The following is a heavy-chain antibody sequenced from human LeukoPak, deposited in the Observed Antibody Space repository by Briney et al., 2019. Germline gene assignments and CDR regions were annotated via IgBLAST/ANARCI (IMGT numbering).Heavy chain of an antibody. CDR3: ALLFSSTWYRFDS. J-gene: IGHJ4*02. V-gene: IGHV1-2*02. Sequence: ASVKVSCKASGYTFTDYYIHWVRQPPGQGREWMGWVNPNSGDTNHAHKFQGRVTMTSDTSISTAYMDLNRVRSDDTAVYYCALLFSSTWYRFDSWGQGTLVTVSS. CDR2: VNPNSGDT. D-gene: IGHD6-13*01. CDR1: GYTFTDYY.